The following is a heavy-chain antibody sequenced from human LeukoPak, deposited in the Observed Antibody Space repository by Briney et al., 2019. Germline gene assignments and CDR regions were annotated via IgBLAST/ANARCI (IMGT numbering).Heavy chain of an antibody. V-gene: IGHV4-61*08. J-gene: IGHJ4*02. Sequence: SETLSLTCTVSGDSIYSGGFYWSWVRQHPRKGLEWIGYIYYSGSTNYNPSLKSRVTISVDTSKNQFSLKMSSVTAADTAVYYCARDKGYGDWAFDYWGQGTLVTVSS. D-gene: IGHD4-17*01. CDR1: GDSIYSGGFY. CDR3: ARDKGYGDWAFDY. CDR2: IYYSGST.